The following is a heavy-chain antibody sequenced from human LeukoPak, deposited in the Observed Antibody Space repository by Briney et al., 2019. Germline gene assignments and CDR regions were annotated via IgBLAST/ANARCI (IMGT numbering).Heavy chain of an antibody. CDR2: IYTSGSA. V-gene: IGHV4-61*02. CDR3: ARLGQHYDFWSGYSLFDY. D-gene: IGHD3-3*01. J-gene: IGHJ4*02. CDR1: GGSISSGNYY. Sequence: PSQTLSLTCTVSGGSISSGNYYWSWIRQPAGKGLEWIGRIYTSGSANYNPSLRSRVTISVDTSKNQFSLKLSSVTAADTAVYYCARLGQHYDFWSGYSLFDYWGQGTLVTVSS.